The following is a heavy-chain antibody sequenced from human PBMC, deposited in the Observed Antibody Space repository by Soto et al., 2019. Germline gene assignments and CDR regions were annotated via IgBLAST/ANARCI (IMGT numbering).Heavy chain of an antibody. CDR3: AREYAYGSNFFDC. D-gene: IGHD3-10*01. Sequence: SETLSLTCTVSGGSISSAAYYWSWIRQHPGKGLEWIGYVSHSGSTYYNPSLKSRVIISVDTSKNQFSLSLTSVTAADTAVYYCAREYAYGSNFFDCWGQGALVTVSS. CDR1: GGSISSAAYY. V-gene: IGHV4-31*03. J-gene: IGHJ4*02. CDR2: VSHSGST.